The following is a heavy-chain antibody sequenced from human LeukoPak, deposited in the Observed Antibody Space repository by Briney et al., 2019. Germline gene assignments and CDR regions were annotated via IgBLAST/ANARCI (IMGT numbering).Heavy chain of an antibody. Sequence: ASVKVSCKASGHTFTGYYMHWVRQAPGQGLEWMGWINPNSGGTNYAQKFQGRVTMTRDTSISTAYMELSRLRSDDTAVYYCARGHYDILTGYYSDYWGQGTLVTVSS. CDR3: ARGHYDILTGYYSDY. CDR2: INPNSGGT. V-gene: IGHV1-2*02. D-gene: IGHD3-9*01. J-gene: IGHJ4*02. CDR1: GHTFTGYY.